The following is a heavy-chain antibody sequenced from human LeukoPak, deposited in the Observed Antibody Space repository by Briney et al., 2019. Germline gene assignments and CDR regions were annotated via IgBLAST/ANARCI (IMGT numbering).Heavy chain of an antibody. CDR3: ARDRPRVPAASHYYMDV. D-gene: IGHD2-2*01. CDR2: TSYSGVT. CDR1: GGSINNYY. V-gene: IGHV4-59*01. Sequence: PSETLSLTCTVSGGSINNYYWSWIRQPPGKGLEWIGYTSYSGVTDYNPSLKSRVTISVDTSKKQFSLKLTSVTAADTAVYYCARDRPRVPAASHYYMDVWGKGTTVTVSS. J-gene: IGHJ6*03.